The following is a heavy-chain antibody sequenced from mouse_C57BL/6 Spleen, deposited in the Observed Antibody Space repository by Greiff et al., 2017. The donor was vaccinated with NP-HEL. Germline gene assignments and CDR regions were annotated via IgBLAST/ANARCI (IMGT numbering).Heavy chain of an antibody. V-gene: IGHV7-3*01. J-gene: IGHJ1*03. CDR2: IRNKANGYTT. Sequence: EVTLVESGGGLVQPGGSLSLSCAASGFTFTDYYMSWVRQPPGKALEWLGFIRNKANGYTTEYSASVKGRFTISRDNSQSITYLQMNALRAEDSATYYCARYKPVGYWYFDVWGTGTTVTVSS. CDR1: GFTFTDYY. CDR3: ARYKPVGYWYFDV.